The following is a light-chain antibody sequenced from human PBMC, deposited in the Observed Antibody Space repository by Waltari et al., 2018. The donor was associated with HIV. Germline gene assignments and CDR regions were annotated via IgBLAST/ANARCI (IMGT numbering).Light chain of an antibody. CDR2: EDN. Sequence: SYELTQPPSVSVSPGQTARITCSGEALPKQYSYWYQQKSGQAPVLLIYEDNKRPSGIPERFSGSSSGTMATLTFSGAQVEDEADYYRYSTDTNGHPLFGGGTKLTVL. CDR1: ALPKQY. J-gene: IGLJ2*01. V-gene: IGLV3-10*01. CDR3: YSTDTNGHPL.